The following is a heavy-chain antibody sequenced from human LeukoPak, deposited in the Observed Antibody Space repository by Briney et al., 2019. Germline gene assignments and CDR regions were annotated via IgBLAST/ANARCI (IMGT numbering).Heavy chain of an antibody. J-gene: IGHJ4*02. CDR1: GDSVSSNSAA. CDR3: ARVKAVAGTVGYFDY. V-gene: IGHV6-1*01. D-gene: IGHD6-19*01. CDR2: TYYRSKWYN. Sequence: SQTLSLTCAIAGDSVSSNSAAWNWIRQSPSRGLEWLGRTYYRSKWYNDYAVSVKSRITINPNTSNNQFSLQLNSVTPEDTAVYYCARVKAVAGTVGYFDYWGQGTLVTVSS.